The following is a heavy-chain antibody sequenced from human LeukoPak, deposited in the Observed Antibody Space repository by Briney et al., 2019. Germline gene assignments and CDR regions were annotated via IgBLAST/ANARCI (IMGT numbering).Heavy chain of an antibody. Sequence: GGSLRLSCTTSGFTFTNYAMSWVRQAPGKGLEWVSGISLTGANTYYADSVKGRFTISRDNSKNTLFLQINTLRADDTAVYYCAKDKHNWGSDYWGQGTLVTVSS. CDR3: AKDKHNWGSDY. J-gene: IGHJ4*02. CDR2: ISLTGANT. V-gene: IGHV3-23*01. CDR1: GFTFTNYA. D-gene: IGHD7-27*01.